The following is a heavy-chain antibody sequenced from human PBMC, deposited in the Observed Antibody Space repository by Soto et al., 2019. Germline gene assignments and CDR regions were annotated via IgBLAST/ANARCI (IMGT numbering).Heavy chain of an antibody. Sequence: GASVKVSCKDCGGALSSNAISWMRQAPGQGIEGMGIISLRHHSTGYAQKFQDRLSGTRDPSSTTIYMELSSLRSEDTAVYYCARALYSWGAECPYYMNYWGQGTPVTVSS. CDR1: GGALSSNA. CDR3: ARALYSWGAECPYYMNY. J-gene: IGHJ4*02. D-gene: IGHD2-8*01. CDR2: ISLRHHST. V-gene: IGHV1-46*01.